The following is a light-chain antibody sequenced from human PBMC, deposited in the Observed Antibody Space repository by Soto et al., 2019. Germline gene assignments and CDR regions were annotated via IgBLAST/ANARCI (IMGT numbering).Light chain of an antibody. J-gene: IGKJ1*01. CDR1: PSVSSN. V-gene: IGKV3-15*01. Sequence: EIVMTHSPATLSVSPGERATLSCRASPSVSSNLAWYQQKPGQAPRLLIFGASTRATGIPARFSGSGSGTEFTLTISSLQSEDFAVYYCQQYNNWPQTFGQGTKVEIK. CDR3: QQYNNWPQT. CDR2: GAS.